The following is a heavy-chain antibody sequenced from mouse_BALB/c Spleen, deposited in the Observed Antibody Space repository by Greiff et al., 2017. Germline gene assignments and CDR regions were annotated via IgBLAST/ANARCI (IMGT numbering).Heavy chain of an antibody. CDR2: INPDSSTI. Sequence: EVQRVESGGGLVQPGGSLKLSCAASGFDFSRYWMSWVRQAPGKGLEWIGEINPDSSTINYTPSLKDKFIISRDNAKNTLYLQMSKVRSEDTALYYCARPFYDGYYSAWFAYWGQGTLVTVSA. CDR1: GFDFSRYW. CDR3: ARPFYDGYYSAWFAY. J-gene: IGHJ3*01. D-gene: IGHD2-3*01. V-gene: IGHV4-1*02.